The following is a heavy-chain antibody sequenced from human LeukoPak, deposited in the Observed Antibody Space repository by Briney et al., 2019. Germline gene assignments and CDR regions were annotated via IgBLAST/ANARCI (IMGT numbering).Heavy chain of an antibody. CDR1: GGSISSYY. Sequence: PSETLSLTCSVSGGSISSYYWTWIRQPPGKGLEWIGYIYYSGSTNYNPSLKSRVTISVDTSKNQFSLKLSSVTAADTAVYYCARDGPKQWLVLWGQGTLVTVSS. CDR2: IYYSGST. J-gene: IGHJ4*02. D-gene: IGHD6-19*01. V-gene: IGHV4-59*12. CDR3: ARDGPKQWLVL.